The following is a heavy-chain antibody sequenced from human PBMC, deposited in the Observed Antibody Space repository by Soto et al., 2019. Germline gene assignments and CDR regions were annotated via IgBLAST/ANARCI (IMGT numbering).Heavy chain of an antibody. CDR2: ISGSGGST. D-gene: IGHD6-19*01. J-gene: IGHJ4*02. Sequence: PGGSLRLSCAASEFTFSSYAMSWVRQAPGKGLEWVSAISGSGGSTYYADSVKGRFTISRDNSKNTLYLQMNSLRAEDTAVYYCAKDRSISGIAVAGDTDYWGQGTLVTVSS. V-gene: IGHV3-23*01. CDR3: AKDRSISGIAVAGDTDY. CDR1: EFTFSSYA.